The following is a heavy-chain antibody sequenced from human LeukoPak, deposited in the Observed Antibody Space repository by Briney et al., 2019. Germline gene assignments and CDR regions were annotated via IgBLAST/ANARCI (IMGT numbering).Heavy chain of an antibody. J-gene: IGHJ6*02. V-gene: IGHV1-69*01. CDR3: AGGRGPFGYYYYGMDV. CDR2: IIPIFGTA. CDR1: GGTFSSYA. D-gene: IGHD2-15*01. Sequence: GSSVKVSCKASGGTFSSYAISWVRQAPGQGLEWMGGIIPIFGTANYAQKFQGRVTITADESTSTAYMELSSLRSEDTAVYYCAGGRGPFGYYYYGMDVWGQGTTVTVSS.